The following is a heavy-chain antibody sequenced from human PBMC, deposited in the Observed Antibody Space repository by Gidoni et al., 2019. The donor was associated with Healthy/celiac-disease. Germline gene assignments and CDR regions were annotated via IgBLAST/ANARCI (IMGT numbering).Heavy chain of an antibody. J-gene: IGHJ5*02. CDR1: GGSFSGYY. CDR3: ARALPRIAARRAGNWFDP. Sequence: QVQLQQWGAGLLKPSETLSLTSADYGGSFSGYYWRWIRQPPGKGLEWIGEINHSGSTNYNPPLKSRVTISVDTSKNQFSLKLSSVTAADTAVYYCARALPRIAARRAGNWFDPWGQGTLVTVSS. CDR2: INHSGST. V-gene: IGHV4-34*01. D-gene: IGHD6-6*01.